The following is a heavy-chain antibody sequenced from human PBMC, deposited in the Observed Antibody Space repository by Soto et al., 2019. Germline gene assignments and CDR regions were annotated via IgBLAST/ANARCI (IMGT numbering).Heavy chain of an antibody. V-gene: IGHV4-59*12. J-gene: IGHJ4*02. CDR1: GGSIGTYY. CDR2: IYYRGNT. D-gene: IGHD1-26*01. Sequence: SETLSLTCTVSGGSIGTYYWSWIRQPPGKGLEWIGYIYYRGNTDYNPSLKSRVTISLDTPKNQFSLNLSSVTAADTAVYYCARGFDSGKFYAFESWGQGTQVTVSS. CDR3: ARGFDSGKFYAFES.